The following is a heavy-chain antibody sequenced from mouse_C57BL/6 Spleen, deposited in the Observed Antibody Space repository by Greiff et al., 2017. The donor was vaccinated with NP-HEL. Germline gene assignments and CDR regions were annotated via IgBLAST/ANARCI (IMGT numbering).Heavy chain of an antibody. J-gene: IGHJ1*03. CDR3: ARPTVVATYWYFDV. CDR2: INPNNGGT. V-gene: IGHV1-18*01. CDR1: GYTFTDYN. D-gene: IGHD1-1*01. Sequence: VQLKESGPELVKPGASVKIPCKASGYTFTDYNMDWVKQSHGKSLEWIGDINPNNGGTIYNQKFKGKATLTVDKSSSTAYMELRSLTSKDTAVYYCARPTVVATYWYFDVWGTGTTVTVSS.